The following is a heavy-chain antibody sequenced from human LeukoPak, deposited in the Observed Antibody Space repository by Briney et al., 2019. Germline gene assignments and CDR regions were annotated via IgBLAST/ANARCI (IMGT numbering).Heavy chain of an antibody. CDR3: ARDLSMDV. Sequence: PGGSLRLSCAASGFTFSSYSMNWVRQAPGKGLEWVSSISSSSSHIYHADSVKGRFTISRDNAKNSLYLQMNSLRAEDTAVYYCARDLSMDVWGQGTTVTVSS. J-gene: IGHJ6*02. CDR1: GFTFSSYS. V-gene: IGHV3-21*01. CDR2: ISSSSSHI.